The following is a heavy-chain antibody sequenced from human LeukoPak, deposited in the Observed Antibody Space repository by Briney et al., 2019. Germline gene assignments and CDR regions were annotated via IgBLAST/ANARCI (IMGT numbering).Heavy chain of an antibody. CDR2: INHSGST. D-gene: IGHD1-20*01. Sequence: PSETLSLTCAVYGGSFSGYYWSWIRHPPGKGLEWIGEINHSGSTNYNPSLKSRVTISVDTSKNQFSLKLSSVTAADTAVYYCAREALYNWNDGGFWFDPWGQGTLVTVSS. CDR1: GGSFSGYY. CDR3: AREALYNWNDGGFWFDP. J-gene: IGHJ5*02. V-gene: IGHV4-34*01.